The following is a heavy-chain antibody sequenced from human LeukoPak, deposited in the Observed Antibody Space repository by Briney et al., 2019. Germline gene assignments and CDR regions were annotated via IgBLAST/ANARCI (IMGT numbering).Heavy chain of an antibody. V-gene: IGHV1-58*01. J-gene: IGHJ6*04. CDR2: IVVASGKT. CDR1: GFTFSNSA. Sequence: ASVKVSCKASGFTFSNSAVQWVRQARGQRLEWIGWIVVASGKTNYAQRFQGRLTVSRDMSTSTAYMEVGSLRSEDTAVYYCAAASVAPGGHFYGMDVWGEGTTVTVSS. CDR3: AAASVAPGGHFYGMDV. D-gene: IGHD2-8*02.